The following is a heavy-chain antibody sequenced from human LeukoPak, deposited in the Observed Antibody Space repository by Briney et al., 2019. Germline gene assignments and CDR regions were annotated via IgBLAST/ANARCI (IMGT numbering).Heavy chain of an antibody. CDR3: ARDLSWGAFDM. Sequence: HPGGSLRLSCAASGLTVDDYAMHWVRQAPGKGPEWVSGVTPNGITTYYANSVKGRFTISRDNSKNTVYLQLNSLRAEDTALYHCARDLSWGAFDMWGQGTVITVSS. J-gene: IGHJ3*02. CDR2: VTPNGITT. CDR1: GLTVDDYA. V-gene: IGHV3-23*01. D-gene: IGHD3-16*01.